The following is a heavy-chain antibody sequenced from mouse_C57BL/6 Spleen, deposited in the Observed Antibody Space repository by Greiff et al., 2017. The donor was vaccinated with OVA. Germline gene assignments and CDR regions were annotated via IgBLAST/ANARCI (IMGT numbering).Heavy chain of an antibody. J-gene: IGHJ3*01. Sequence: QVQLKESGPGILQSSQTLSLTCSFSGFSLSTSGMGVSWIRQPSGKGLEWLAHIYWDDDKRYNPSLKSRLTISKDTSRNQVFLKITSVDTADTAIYYCAPLYGSSYWFAYWGQGTLVTVSA. CDR1: GFSLSTSGMG. CDR2: IYWDDDK. CDR3: APLYGSSYWFAY. D-gene: IGHD1-1*01. V-gene: IGHV8-12*01.